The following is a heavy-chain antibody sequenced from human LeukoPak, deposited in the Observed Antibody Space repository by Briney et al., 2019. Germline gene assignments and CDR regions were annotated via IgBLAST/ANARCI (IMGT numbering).Heavy chain of an antibody. V-gene: IGHV5-51*01. CDR2: IFPGDSXX. CDR3: GKDADLGY. CDR1: GYSFTXXX. Sequence: PGESLKTSCXGSGYSFTXXXXXXXRQMPGKGLEWMGIIFPGDSXXRYSPSFQGQVXXXXXKSISTAYLQWSSLKASDTAMYYCGKDADLGYWGQGTLVTVSS. J-gene: IGHJ4*02. D-gene: IGHD4-17*01.